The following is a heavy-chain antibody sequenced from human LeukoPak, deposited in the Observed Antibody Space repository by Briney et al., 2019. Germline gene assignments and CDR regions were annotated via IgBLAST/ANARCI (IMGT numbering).Heavy chain of an antibody. J-gene: IGHJ4*02. CDR3: ARDKGAGSNDPHFDY. CDR2: IYYSGST. CDR1: GGSISSGGYY. V-gene: IGHV4-31*03. Sequence: SETLSLTCTVSGGSISSGGYYWSWIRQHPGKGLEWIGYIYYSGSTYYNPSLKSRVTISVNTSKNQFSLKLSSVTAADTAVYYCARDKGAGSNDPHFDYWGLGTLVTVSS. D-gene: IGHD5-24*01.